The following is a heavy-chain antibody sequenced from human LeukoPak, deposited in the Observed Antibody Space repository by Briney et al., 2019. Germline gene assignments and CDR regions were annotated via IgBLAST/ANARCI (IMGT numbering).Heavy chain of an antibody. V-gene: IGHV3-30-3*01. CDR1: GFTFSRYA. CDR2: ISYDGSNK. J-gene: IGHJ4*02. Sequence: GSLRLSCAASGFTFSRYAMHWVRQAPGKGLEWMAVISYDGSNKYYADSVKGRFTISGDSSKNTLYLQMNSLRAEDTAVDYCASHYDTSGYHYFDFRGQGTLVTVSS. D-gene: IGHD3-22*01. CDR3: ASHYDTSGYHYFDF.